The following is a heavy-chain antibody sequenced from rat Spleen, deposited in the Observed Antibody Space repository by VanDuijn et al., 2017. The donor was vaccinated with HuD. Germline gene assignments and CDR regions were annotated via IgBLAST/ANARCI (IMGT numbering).Heavy chain of an antibody. V-gene: IGHV5S10*01. Sequence: EVQLVESGGGLVQPGRSLKLSCTASGFTFSDYNMAWVRQAPKKGLEWVATIFYDGSRTYYRDSVKGRFTISRDNAKSTLYLQMDSLRSEDTATYYCGDGYTGDYWGQGFMVTVSS. D-gene: IGHD1-4*01. J-gene: IGHJ2*01. CDR2: IFYDGSRT. CDR3: GDGYTGDY. CDR1: GFTFSDYN.